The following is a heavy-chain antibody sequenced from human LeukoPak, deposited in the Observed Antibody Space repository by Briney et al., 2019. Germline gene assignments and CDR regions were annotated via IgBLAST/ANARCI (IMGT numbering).Heavy chain of an antibody. Sequence: GGSLRLSCAASGFTFSSYAMNWVRQAPGKGLEWVSSISSSSSYIYYADSVKGRFTISRDNAENSLFLQMNSLRAEDTAVYYCAREVGVVGATCDYWGQGTLVTVSS. J-gene: IGHJ4*02. CDR3: AREVGVVGATCDY. V-gene: IGHV3-21*01. D-gene: IGHD1-26*01. CDR2: ISSSSSYI. CDR1: GFTFSSYA.